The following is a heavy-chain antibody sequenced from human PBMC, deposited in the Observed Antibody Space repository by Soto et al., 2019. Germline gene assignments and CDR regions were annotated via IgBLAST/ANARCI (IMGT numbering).Heavy chain of an antibody. CDR1: GGSISSGGYS. CDR3: ARRPYSSSWYGENFDY. V-gene: IGHV4-30-2*01. Sequence: PSETLSLTCAVSGGSISSGGYSWSWIRQPPGKGLEWIGDIYHSGSTYYNPSLKSRVTISVDTSKNQFSLKLSSVTAADTAVYYCARRPYSSSWYGENFDYWGQGTLVTVSS. CDR2: IYHSGST. D-gene: IGHD6-13*01. J-gene: IGHJ4*02.